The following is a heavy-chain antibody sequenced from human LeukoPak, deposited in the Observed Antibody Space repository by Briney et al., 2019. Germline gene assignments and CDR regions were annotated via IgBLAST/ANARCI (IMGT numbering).Heavy chain of an antibody. D-gene: IGHD6-19*01. V-gene: IGHV3-7*03. CDR1: GFSFSSYW. J-gene: IGHJ6*03. CDR2: IKQEGSAR. CDR3: ARYSSGWYYYYYYYMDV. Sequence: GGSLRLSCVAPGFSFSSYWMSWVRQTPGKGLEWVANIKQEGSARYYVDSVTGRFTISRDNSKNTLYLQMNSLRAEDTAVYYCARYSSGWYYYYYYYMDVWGKGTTVTISS.